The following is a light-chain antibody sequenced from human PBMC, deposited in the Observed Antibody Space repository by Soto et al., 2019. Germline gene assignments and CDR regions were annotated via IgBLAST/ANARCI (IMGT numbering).Light chain of an antibody. CDR1: SGHSTYI. CDR3: ETWDSNSWV. J-gene: IGLJ3*02. Sequence: QSVLTHSSSASASLGSSVKFTCTLSSGHSTYIIAWHQQQPGKAPRYLMKLEGSGSYNKGSGVPDRFSGSSSGADRYLTISNLQFEDEADYYCETWDSNSWVFGGGTKLNVL. V-gene: IGLV4-60*02. CDR2: LEGSGSY.